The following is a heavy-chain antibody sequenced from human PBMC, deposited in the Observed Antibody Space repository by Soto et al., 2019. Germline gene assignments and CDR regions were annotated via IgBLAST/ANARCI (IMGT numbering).Heavy chain of an antibody. CDR2: VDYSGST. CDR3: ARERELVPAAIGWFDP. D-gene: IGHD2-2*01. CDR1: GGSISSGGDY. J-gene: IGHJ5*02. V-gene: IGHV4-31*03. Sequence: QVQLQESGPGLVKPSQTLSLTCTVSGGSISSGGDYWSWIRQHPGKGLEWIGYVDYSGSTYYNPSLKSRGTISVDTSKNQFSLKLRSVTDADTAVYYCARERELVPAAIGWFDPWGQGTLVTVSS.